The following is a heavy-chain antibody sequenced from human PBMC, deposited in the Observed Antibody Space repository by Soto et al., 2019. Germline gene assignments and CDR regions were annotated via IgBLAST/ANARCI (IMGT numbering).Heavy chain of an antibody. D-gene: IGHD3-3*01. CDR2: MNPNSSNT. V-gene: IGHV1-8*01. CDR1: GYTFTSYD. Sequence: ASVKVYCKASGYTFTSYDINWVRQATGQGLEWMGWMNPNSSNTGYAQKFQGRVTMTRNTSISTAYMELSSLRSEDTAVYYCARVFFGVVRTGSNDYYYYYGMDVWGQGTTVTVSS. CDR3: ARVFFGVVRTGSNDYYYYYGMDV. J-gene: IGHJ6*02.